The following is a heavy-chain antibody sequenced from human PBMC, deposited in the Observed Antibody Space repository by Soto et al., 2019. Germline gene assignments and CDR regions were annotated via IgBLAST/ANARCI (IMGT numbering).Heavy chain of an antibody. CDR3: AKSLGGGSGFDY. Sequence: QVQLVESGGGVVQPGRSLRLSCAASGFTFSSYGMHWVRQAPGKGLEWVAVISYDGSNKYYAYSVKGRFTISRDNSKNTLYLQMNSLRAEDTAVYYCAKSLGGGSGFDYWGQGTLVTVSS. J-gene: IGHJ4*02. V-gene: IGHV3-30*18. D-gene: IGHD6-19*01. CDR2: ISYDGSNK. CDR1: GFTFSSYG.